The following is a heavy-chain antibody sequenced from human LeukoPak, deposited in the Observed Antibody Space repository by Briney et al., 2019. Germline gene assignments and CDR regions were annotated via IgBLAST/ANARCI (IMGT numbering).Heavy chain of an antibody. CDR3: ARGRGYDRTGYVYYFDF. CDR1: GGTFSSYA. Sequence: GASVKVSCKASGGTFSSYAISWVRQAPGQGLEWMGRIIPILGIANYAQKFQGRVTITADKSTSTAYMELSSLRSEDTAVYYCARGRGYDRTGYVYYFDFWGQGTLVTVSS. D-gene: IGHD3-22*01. V-gene: IGHV1-69*04. J-gene: IGHJ4*02. CDR2: IIPILGIA.